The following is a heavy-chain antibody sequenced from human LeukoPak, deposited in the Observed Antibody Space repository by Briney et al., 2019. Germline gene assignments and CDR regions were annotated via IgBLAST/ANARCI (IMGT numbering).Heavy chain of an antibody. Sequence: SVKVSCKASGGTFSSYAISWVRQAPGQGLEWMGGIIPIFGTANYAQKFQGRVTITADESTSTAYMELSSLRSEDTAVYYCARDSGNYYDSSGYPYENQFDYWGQGALVTVSS. CDR2: IIPIFGTA. V-gene: IGHV1-69*13. CDR3: ARDSGNYYDSSGYPYENQFDY. CDR1: GGTFSSYA. J-gene: IGHJ4*02. D-gene: IGHD3-22*01.